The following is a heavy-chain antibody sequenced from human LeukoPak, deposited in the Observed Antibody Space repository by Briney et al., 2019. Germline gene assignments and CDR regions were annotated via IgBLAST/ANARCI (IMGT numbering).Heavy chain of an antibody. CDR1: GFTFSNYW. D-gene: IGHD3-3*01. Sequence: GGSLRLSCAASGFTFSNYWMHWVRQAPGKGLERVANIKQDGSEKYYVGSVKGRFSISRDNVKNSVYLQMNSLRAEDTAVYYCARALSAWGQGTLVTVSS. V-gene: IGHV3-7*03. J-gene: IGHJ4*02. CDR3: ARALSA. CDR2: IKQDGSEK.